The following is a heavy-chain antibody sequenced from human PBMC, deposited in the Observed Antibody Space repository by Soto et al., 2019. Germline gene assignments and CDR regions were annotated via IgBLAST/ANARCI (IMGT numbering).Heavy chain of an antibody. D-gene: IGHD6-19*01. Sequence: QVQLQQWGAGLLKPSETLSLTCAVYGGSFSGYYWSWIRQPPGKGLEWIGEINHSGSTNYNPSLKSRIPIPEDTPKSKVPLRLSSVTAADTAVYSCARRCSVDTCYWYFDLWGRGPLVTFSS. CDR1: GGSFSGYY. CDR3: ARRCSVDTCYWYFDL. J-gene: IGHJ2*01. CDR2: INHSGST. V-gene: IGHV4-34*01.